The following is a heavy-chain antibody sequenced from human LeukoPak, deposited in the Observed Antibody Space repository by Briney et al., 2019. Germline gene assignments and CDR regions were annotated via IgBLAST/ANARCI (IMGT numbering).Heavy chain of an antibody. Sequence: GGSLRLSCAASGFTFSSYSMNWVRQAPGTGLEWVSYVDSSSTTIYYADSVKGRFTISRDNAKNSLYLQMNSMRDEDTAVYYCARDRAAPTWYFDLWGRGTLVTVSS. V-gene: IGHV3-48*02. CDR2: VDSSSTTI. D-gene: IGHD2-15*01. CDR1: GFTFSSYS. J-gene: IGHJ2*01. CDR3: ARDRAAPTWYFDL.